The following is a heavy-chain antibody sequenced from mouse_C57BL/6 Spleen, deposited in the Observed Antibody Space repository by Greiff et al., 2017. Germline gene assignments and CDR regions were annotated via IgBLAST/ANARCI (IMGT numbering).Heavy chain of an antibody. CDR1: GYTFTSYW. D-gene: IGHD3-2*02. V-gene: IGHV1-53*01. J-gene: IGHJ4*01. Sequence: VQLQQPGTELVKPGASVKLSCKASGYTFTSYWMHWVQQRPGQGLEWIGNINPSNGGTNYNEKFKSKATLTVDKSSSTAYMQLSRLTSEDSAVYYCAKTAQALYYYAMDYWGQGTSVTVSS. CDR2: INPSNGGT. CDR3: AKTAQALYYYAMDY.